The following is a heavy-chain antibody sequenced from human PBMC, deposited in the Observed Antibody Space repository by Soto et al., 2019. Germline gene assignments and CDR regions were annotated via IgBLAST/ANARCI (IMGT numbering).Heavy chain of an antibody. D-gene: IGHD4-4*01. J-gene: IGHJ4*02. V-gene: IGHV4-30-4*01. Sequence: SETLSLTCTVSGGSISSGDYYWSWIRQPPGKGLEWIGYIYYSGSTYYNPSLKSRVTISVDTSKNQFSLKLSSVTAADTAVYYCAREGTTTVKYFDYWGQGTLVTVSS. CDR1: GGSISSGDYY. CDR2: IYYSGST. CDR3: AREGTTTVKYFDY.